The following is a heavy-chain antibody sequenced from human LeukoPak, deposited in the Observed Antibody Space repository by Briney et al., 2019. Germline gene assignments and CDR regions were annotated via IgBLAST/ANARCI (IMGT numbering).Heavy chain of an antibody. V-gene: IGHV3-66*01. CDR2: IYSGGST. CDR1: GFTVSSNY. J-gene: IGHJ3*02. CDR3: ARAPLLSSAFDI. D-gene: IGHD3-10*01. Sequence: GGSLRLSCAASGFTVSSNYMSWVREAPGKGLEWVSVIYSGGSTYYADSVTGRFTISRDNSKNTLYLQMNSLRAEDTAVYYCARAPLLSSAFDIWGQGTMITASS.